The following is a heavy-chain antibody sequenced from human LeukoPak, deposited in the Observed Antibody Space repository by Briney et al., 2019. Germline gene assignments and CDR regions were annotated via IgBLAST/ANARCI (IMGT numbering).Heavy chain of an antibody. V-gene: IGHV1-69*05. J-gene: IGHJ4*02. CDR2: IISIFGTA. CDR1: GGTFSSYA. D-gene: IGHD3-22*01. CDR3: ARSDSSDRYYFDY. Sequence: ASVKVSCKASGGTFSSYAISWVRQAPGQGLEWMGRIISIFGTANYAQKFQGRVTITTDESTSTAYMELSRLSSEDTAVKYCARSDSSDRYYFDYWGQGTLVTVSS.